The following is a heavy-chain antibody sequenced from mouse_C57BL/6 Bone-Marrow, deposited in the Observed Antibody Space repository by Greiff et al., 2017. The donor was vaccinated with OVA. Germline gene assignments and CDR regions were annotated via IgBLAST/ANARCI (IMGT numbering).Heavy chain of an antibody. V-gene: IGHV1-72*01. CDR3: ARDSYCYWYFDV. J-gene: IGHJ1*03. Sequence: QVHVKQPGAELVKPGASVKLSCKASGYTFTSYWMHWVKQRPGRGLEGIGRIDPNSGGTKYNEKFKSKATLTVDKPSSTAYMQLSSLTSEDSAVYYCARDSYCYWYFDVWGTGTTVTVSS. CDR1: GYTFTSYW. CDR2: IDPNSGGT. D-gene: IGHD1-1*01.